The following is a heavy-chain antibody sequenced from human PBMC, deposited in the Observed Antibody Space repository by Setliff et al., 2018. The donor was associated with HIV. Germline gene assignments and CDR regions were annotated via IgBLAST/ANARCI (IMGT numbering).Heavy chain of an antibody. CDR3: ARGLRSATYYYCYYMDV. Sequence: SETLSLTCTVSGGSISSYYWSWIRQPPGKGLEWIGYIYYSGSTNYNPSLKSRVTISVDTSKNQFSLKLSSVTAADTAVYYCARGLRSATYYYCYYMDVWGKGTTVTVSS. CDR2: IYYSGST. J-gene: IGHJ6*03. V-gene: IGHV4-59*01. CDR1: GGSISSYY. D-gene: IGHD2-21*02.